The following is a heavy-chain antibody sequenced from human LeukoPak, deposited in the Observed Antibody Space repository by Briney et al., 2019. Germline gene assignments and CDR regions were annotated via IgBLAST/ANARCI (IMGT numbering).Heavy chain of an antibody. V-gene: IGHV4-59*12. J-gene: IGHJ4*02. CDR2: IYYSGST. D-gene: IGHD3-22*01. CDR3: ARDGSDSAGYYYAL. Sequence: SETLSLTCTVSGGSISSYYWSWIRQPPGKGLEWIGYIYYSGSTNYNPSLKSRVTISVDTSKNQFSLKLSSVTAADTAVYYCARDGSDSAGYYYALWGQGTLVTVSS. CDR1: GGSISSYY.